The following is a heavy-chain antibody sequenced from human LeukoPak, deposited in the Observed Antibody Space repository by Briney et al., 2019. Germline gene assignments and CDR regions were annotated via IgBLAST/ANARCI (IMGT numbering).Heavy chain of an antibody. CDR2: ISSSGSTI. V-gene: IGHV3-48*04. J-gene: IGHJ4*02. CDR3: ARGITVAGTRKKGSPPPIFDY. D-gene: IGHD6-19*01. Sequence: PGGSLRLSCAASGLTLSSYWMSWVRQAPGKGLEWVSYISSSGSTIYYADPVGGRFTIYRENQKNSPYLQMNSLSAEHAAVYQCARGITVAGTRKKGSPPPIFDYWGQGTLVTVSS. CDR1: GLTLSSYW.